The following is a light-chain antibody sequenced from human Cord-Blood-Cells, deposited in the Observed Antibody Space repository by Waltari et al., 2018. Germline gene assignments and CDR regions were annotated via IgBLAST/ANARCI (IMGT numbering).Light chain of an antibody. Sequence: QSALTQPASVSGSPGQSITISCTGTSSDVGGYHYVSWYQQHPGKATNLIIYDVSNRPSGVSNRFAGSKSGNTASLTIAGVQAEDEADYYCSAYTSSSTVVFGGWTKLTVL. V-gene: IGLV2-14*01. CDR1: SSDVGGYHY. CDR2: DVS. CDR3: SAYTSSSTVV. J-gene: IGLJ2*01.